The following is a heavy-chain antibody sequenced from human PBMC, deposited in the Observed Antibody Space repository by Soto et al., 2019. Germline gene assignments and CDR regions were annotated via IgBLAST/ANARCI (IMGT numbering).Heavy chain of an antibody. CDR3: AIGYSSSWYHPRNNWFDP. CDR2: IYPGDSDT. D-gene: IGHD6-13*01. Sequence: GESLKISCKGSGYSFTSYWLGWVRQMPGKGLEWMGIIYPGDSDTRYSPSFQGQVTISADKSISTAYLQWSSLKASDTAMYYCAIGYSSSWYHPRNNWFDPWGQGTLVTVSS. CDR1: GYSFTSYW. V-gene: IGHV5-51*01. J-gene: IGHJ5*02.